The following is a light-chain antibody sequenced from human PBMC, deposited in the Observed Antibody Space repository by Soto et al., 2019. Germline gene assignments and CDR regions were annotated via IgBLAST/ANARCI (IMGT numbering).Light chain of an antibody. CDR2: VNN. CDR3: GTWDTSLSGVV. V-gene: IGLV1-51*01. Sequence: QSVLTQPPSVSAAPGQKVTISCSGNTSNIVNNFVSWYQHLPGTAPKLLIYVNNKRPSGIPDRFSGSKSGSSATLGITGLQTGDEADYYCGTWDTSLSGVVFGGGTKVTV. J-gene: IGLJ2*01. CDR1: TSNIVNNF.